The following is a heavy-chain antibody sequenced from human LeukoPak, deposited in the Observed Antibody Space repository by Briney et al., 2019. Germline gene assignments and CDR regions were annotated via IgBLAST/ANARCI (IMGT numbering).Heavy chain of an antibody. CDR2: ISAYSGNT. Sequence: ASVKVSCKASGYTFTSYGISWVRQAPGQGLEWTGWISAYSGNTDYAQRLQGRITMTTDAPTSTAYMELRSLRSDDTAVYYCARDLTSSWKYGEIDFWGQGTRVTVSS. CDR3: ARDLTSSWKYGEIDF. V-gene: IGHV1-18*01. CDR1: GYTFTSYG. J-gene: IGHJ4*02. D-gene: IGHD1-7*01.